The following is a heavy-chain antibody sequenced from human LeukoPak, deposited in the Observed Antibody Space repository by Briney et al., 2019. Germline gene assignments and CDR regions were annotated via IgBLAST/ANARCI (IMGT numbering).Heavy chain of an antibody. V-gene: IGHV4-4*02. CDR2: IYHSGST. CDR1: GGSISSSDW. D-gene: IGHD2-2*01. Sequence: PSETLSLTCAVSGGSISSSDWWSWVRQPPGKGLEWIGEIYHSGSTNYNPSLKSRVTISVDKSKNQFSLKLSSVTAADTAVYYCARGGVVPAAKSEIFDYWGQGTLVTVSS. CDR3: ARGGVVPAAKSEIFDY. J-gene: IGHJ4*02.